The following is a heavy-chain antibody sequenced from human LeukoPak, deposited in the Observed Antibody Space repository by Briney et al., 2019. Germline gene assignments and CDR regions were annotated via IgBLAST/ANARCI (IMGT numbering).Heavy chain of an antibody. V-gene: IGHV1-2*02. CDR3: ARASGYAGAFDI. Sequence: ASVKVSCKASGYTFTGYYMHWVRQAPGQGLEWMGWINPNSGGTNYAQKFQGRVTMTRDTSISTAYMELSRLRSDDTAVYYCARASGYAGAFDIWGQGTMVTVSS. D-gene: IGHD5-12*01. J-gene: IGHJ3*02. CDR1: GYTFTGYY. CDR2: INPNSGGT.